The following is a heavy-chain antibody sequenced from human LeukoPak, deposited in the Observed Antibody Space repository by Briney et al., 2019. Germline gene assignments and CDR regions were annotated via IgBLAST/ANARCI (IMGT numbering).Heavy chain of an antibody. D-gene: IGHD7-27*01. J-gene: IGHJ4*02. CDR2: INHSGST. Sequence: SETLSLTCIVSGGSISSYYWSWIRQPPGKGLEWIGEINHSGSTNYNPSLKSRVTISVDTSKNQFSLKLSSVTAADTAVYYCARLPNWGYFDYWGQGTLVTVSS. V-gene: IGHV4-34*01. CDR1: GGSISSYY. CDR3: ARLPNWGYFDY.